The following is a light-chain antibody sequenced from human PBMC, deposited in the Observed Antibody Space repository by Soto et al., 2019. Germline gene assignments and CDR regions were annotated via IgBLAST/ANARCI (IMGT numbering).Light chain of an antibody. CDR3: CSYAGSYSYV. V-gene: IGLV2-11*01. J-gene: IGLJ1*01. CDR1: SSDVGGYNY. CDR2: DVT. Sequence: QSALTQPRSVSGSPGQSVAISCTGTSSDVGGYNYVSWYQQHPGKAPKLMIYDVTKRPSGVPDRFSASKSGNTASLTISGLKADADDDYYCCSYAGSYSYVFGTGTKVTV.